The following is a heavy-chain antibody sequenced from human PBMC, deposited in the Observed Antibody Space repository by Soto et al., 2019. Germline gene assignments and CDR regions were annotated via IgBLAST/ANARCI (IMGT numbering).Heavy chain of an antibody. V-gene: IGHV1-8*01. D-gene: IGHD2-2*01. Sequence: QVQLVQSGAEVKKPGASVKVSCKASGYTFTSYDINWVRQATGQGLEWMGWMNPNSGNTGYAQKFQGIARMTSNTSISTANRGLTSVRSGDTGVDSCARAWGGYIVVVPAAASRGWYIAVGGKGTAVTVSS. CDR1: GYTFTSYD. CDR2: MNPNSGNT. J-gene: IGHJ6*03. CDR3: ARAWGGYIVVVPAAASRGWYIAV.